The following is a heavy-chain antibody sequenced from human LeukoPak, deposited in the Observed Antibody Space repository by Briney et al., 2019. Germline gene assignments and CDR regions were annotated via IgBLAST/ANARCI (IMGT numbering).Heavy chain of an antibody. CDR3: ARGVLPPLFDY. Sequence: GGSLRLSCAASGFTFSSYEMNWVRQAPGKGLEWVSYISSSGSTIYYADSVEGRFTISRDNAKNSLYLQMNSLRAEDTAVYYCARGVLPPLFDYWGQGTLVTVSS. D-gene: IGHD3-10*01. J-gene: IGHJ4*02. V-gene: IGHV3-48*03. CDR1: GFTFSSYE. CDR2: ISSSGSTI.